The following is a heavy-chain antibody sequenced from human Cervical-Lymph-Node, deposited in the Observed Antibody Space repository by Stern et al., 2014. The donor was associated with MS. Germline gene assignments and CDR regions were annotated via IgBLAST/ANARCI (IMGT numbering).Heavy chain of an antibody. J-gene: IGHJ4*02. Sequence: SGPTLVKPTQTLTLTCTFSGFSLNTRGVGVGWIRQPPGKALEGLSLIYWNDDKRYSPSLKSRLTITKDTSRSQVVLTITKLDPVDTATYFCSLDPGYWGQGILVTVSS. CDR3: SLDPGY. V-gene: IGHV2-5*01. CDR1: GFSLNTRGVG. CDR2: IYWNDDK.